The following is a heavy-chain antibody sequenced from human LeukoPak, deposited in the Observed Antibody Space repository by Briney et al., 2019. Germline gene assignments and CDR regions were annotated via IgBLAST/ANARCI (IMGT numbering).Heavy chain of an antibody. CDR1: GFTFSSYG. V-gene: IGHV3-30*03. Sequence: TGGSLRLSCAASGFTFSSYGMHWVRQAPGKGLEWVAVISYDGSNKYYADSVKGRFTISRDNSKNTLYLQMNSLRAEDTAVYYCAGYTAVNYYCYMDVWGKGTTVTVSS. CDR2: ISYDGSNK. CDR3: AGYTAVNYYCYMDV. J-gene: IGHJ6*03. D-gene: IGHD2-2*02.